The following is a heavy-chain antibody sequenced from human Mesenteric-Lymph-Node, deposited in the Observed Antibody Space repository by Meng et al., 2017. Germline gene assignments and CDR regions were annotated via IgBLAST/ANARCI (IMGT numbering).Heavy chain of an antibody. D-gene: IGHD5-12*01. V-gene: IGHV3-48*03. Sequence: GGSLRLSCAASGFTFSSYEMNWVRQAPGKGLEWVSYISSSGSTIYYADSVKGRFTISRDNAKNSLYLQMNSLRAEDTAVYYCAKDEYPDYYSGYDYYYYYGMDVWGQGTTVTVSS. CDR1: GFTFSSYE. J-gene: IGHJ6*02. CDR3: AKDEYPDYYSGYDYYYYYGMDV. CDR2: ISSSGSTI.